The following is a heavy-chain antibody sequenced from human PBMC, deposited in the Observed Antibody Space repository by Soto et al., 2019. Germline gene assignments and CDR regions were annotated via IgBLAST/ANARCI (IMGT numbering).Heavy chain of an antibody. J-gene: IGHJ5*02. Sequence: QVQLVQSGAEVKKPGSSVKVSCKASGGTFSSYAISWVRQAPGQGLEWMGGIIPIFGTANYAQKFQGRVTITADESTSTAYMELSRRRSEDTAVYYCARREVLGDNDILTGRWFDPWGQGTLVTVSS. V-gene: IGHV1-69*12. D-gene: IGHD3-9*01. CDR2: IIPIFGTA. CDR3: ARREVLGDNDILTGRWFDP. CDR1: GGTFSSYA.